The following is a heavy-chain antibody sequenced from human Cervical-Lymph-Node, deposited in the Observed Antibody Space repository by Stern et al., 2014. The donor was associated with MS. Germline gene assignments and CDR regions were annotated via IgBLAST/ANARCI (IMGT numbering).Heavy chain of an antibody. CDR1: GFTLSSTY. CDR3: ARSATSVADPFDY. CDR2: IYTVGST. V-gene: IGHV3-53*01. J-gene: IGHJ4*02. D-gene: IGHD6-19*01. Sequence: EVQLVESGGGLIQPGGSLKPSCSASGFTLSSTYMSWVRQAPGKGLEWVSLIYTVGSTYYADSVKGRFAISRDNSKNTLYLQMHNLRAEDTAVYYCARSATSVADPFDYWGQGTLVIVSS.